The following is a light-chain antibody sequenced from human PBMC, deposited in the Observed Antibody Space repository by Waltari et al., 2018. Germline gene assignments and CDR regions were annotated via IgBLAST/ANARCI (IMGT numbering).Light chain of an antibody. Sequence: QSALTQPASVSGSPGQSITIPCTGTSSDVGSYNLVSWYQQHPGKAPKLMIYEGSKRPSGVSNRFSGSKSGNTASLTISGLKAEDEADYYCCSYAGSRKVFGGGTKLTVL. J-gene: IGLJ3*02. CDR2: EGS. V-gene: IGLV2-23*01. CDR1: SSDVGSYNL. CDR3: CSYAGSRKV.